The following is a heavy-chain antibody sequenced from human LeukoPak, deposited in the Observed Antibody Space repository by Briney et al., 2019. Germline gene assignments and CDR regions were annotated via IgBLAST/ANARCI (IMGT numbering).Heavy chain of an antibody. Sequence: PGGPLRLSCAASEFTFSTFSMNWVRQATGKGLEWLSYIGGTTRDTYYADSVKGRFTISRDNAMNSVYLQMNSLRAEDTAVYYCARDFRYSFDYWGQGTLVTVSS. CDR1: EFTFSTFS. CDR2: IGGTTRDT. CDR3: ARDFRYSFDY. D-gene: IGHD1-26*01. V-gene: IGHV3-48*01. J-gene: IGHJ4*02.